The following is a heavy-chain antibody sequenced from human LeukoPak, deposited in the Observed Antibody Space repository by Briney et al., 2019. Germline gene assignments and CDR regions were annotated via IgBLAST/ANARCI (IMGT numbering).Heavy chain of an antibody. CDR1: GGTFSSYA. V-gene: IGHV1-69*04. J-gene: IGHJ4*02. D-gene: IGHD2-15*01. CDR3: ARVRGCSGGSCYSSGDYYDSSGYPDY. CDR2: IIPILGIA. Sequence: ASVKVSCKASGGTFSSYAISWVRQAPGQGLEWMGRIIPILGIANYAQKFQGRVTITADKSTSTAYMELSSLGSEDTAVYYCARVRGCSGGSCYSSGDYYDSSGYPDYWGQGTLVTVSS.